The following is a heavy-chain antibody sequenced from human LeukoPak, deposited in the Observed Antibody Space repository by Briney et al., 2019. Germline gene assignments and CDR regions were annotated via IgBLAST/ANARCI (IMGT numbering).Heavy chain of an antibody. CDR3: ARDAHYYDTSGYFRAPFDY. CDR1: GFTFSSYE. Sequence: GGSLRLSCAASGFTFSSYEMNWVRQAPGKGLEWVSYINGGGSTIYYADSVKGRFTISRDNAKNSLYLQMNSLRAEDTAVYYCARDAHYYDTSGYFRAPFDYWGQGTLVTVSS. V-gene: IGHV3-48*03. CDR2: INGGGSTI. J-gene: IGHJ4*02. D-gene: IGHD3-22*01.